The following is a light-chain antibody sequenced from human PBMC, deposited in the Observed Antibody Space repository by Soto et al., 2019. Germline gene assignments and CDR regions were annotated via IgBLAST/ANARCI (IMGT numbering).Light chain of an antibody. CDR3: ASQTTSSTLV. CDR2: DVY. Sequence: QSALPQPASVSGSPGQSITISCTGTSSDFGGYNYVSWYQRHPGEVPKLLIYDVYKRPSGVSNRFSGSKSGYTASLTISGLQAEDEADYFCASQTTSSTLVFGTGTKVTVL. J-gene: IGLJ1*01. CDR1: SSDFGGYNY. V-gene: IGLV2-14*03.